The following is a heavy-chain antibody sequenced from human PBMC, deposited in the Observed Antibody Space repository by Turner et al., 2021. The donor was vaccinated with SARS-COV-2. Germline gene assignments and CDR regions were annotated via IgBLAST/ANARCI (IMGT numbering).Heavy chain of an antibody. V-gene: IGHV4-59*08. CDR1: GGSISSYY. Sequence: QVQLQESGPGLVKPSETLSLTCTVSGGSISSYYWNWIRQPPGKGLEWIGHIYYSGSTNYNPSLKSRVTILVDTSKNQFSLKLSSVTAADTAVYYCARQEWLRGYFDYWGQGTLVTVSS. CDR2: IYYSGST. D-gene: IGHD5-12*01. J-gene: IGHJ4*02. CDR3: ARQEWLRGYFDY.